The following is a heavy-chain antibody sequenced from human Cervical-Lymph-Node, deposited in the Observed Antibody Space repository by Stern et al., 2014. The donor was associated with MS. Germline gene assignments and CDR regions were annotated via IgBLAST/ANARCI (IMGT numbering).Heavy chain of an antibody. V-gene: IGHV3-30*01. CDR2: ISYDGSDK. D-gene: IGHD4-17*01. J-gene: IGHJ4*02. CDR3: ARGGAVTTSDYYLDY. Sequence: VQLEESGGGVVQPGRSLRLSCAASGFTFSYHAMHWVRQAPGKGLEGVALISYDGSDKNDADSVKGRFTISRDNSRNTLYLQMNSLRVDDTAVYYCARGGAVTTSDYYLDYWGQGILVTVSS. CDR1: GFTFSYHA.